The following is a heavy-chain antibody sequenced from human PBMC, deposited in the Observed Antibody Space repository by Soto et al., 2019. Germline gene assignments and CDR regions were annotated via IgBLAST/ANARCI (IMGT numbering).Heavy chain of an antibody. CDR1: GYTFTGYY. Sequence: QVQLVQSGAEVKKPGASVKVSRKASGYTFTGYYMHWVRQAPGQGLEWMGWINPNSGGTNYAQKLQGWVTMTRDTSISTAYMELSRLRSDDTAVYYCARDRYSSSLFDYLGQGTLVTVSS. J-gene: IGHJ4*02. D-gene: IGHD6-6*01. V-gene: IGHV1-2*04. CDR2: INPNSGGT. CDR3: ARDRYSSSLFDY.